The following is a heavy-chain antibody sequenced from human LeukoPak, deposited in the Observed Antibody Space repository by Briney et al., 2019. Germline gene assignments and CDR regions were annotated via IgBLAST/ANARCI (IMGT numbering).Heavy chain of an antibody. D-gene: IGHD6-13*01. CDR2: IYYSGST. J-gene: IGHJ4*02. CDR1: GGSISSNSYY. V-gene: IGHV4-39*07. Sequence: SETLSLTCTVSGGSISSNSYYWGWIRQPPGKGLEWIGSIYYSGSTYYNPSLKSRVTISVDTSKNQFSLKLSSVTAADTAVYYCARGCSWYGARDYWGQGTLVTVSS. CDR3: ARGCSWYGARDY.